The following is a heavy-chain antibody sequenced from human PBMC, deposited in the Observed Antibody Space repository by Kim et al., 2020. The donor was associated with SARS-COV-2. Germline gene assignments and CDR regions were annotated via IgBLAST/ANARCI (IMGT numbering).Heavy chain of an antibody. D-gene: IGHD4-17*01. V-gene: IGHV3-30*01. CDR3: ARDRPTTVRTNWFDP. J-gene: IGHJ5*02. Sequence: DAVKGRFTISRDNSKNTLYLKMNCRRAEDTAVYYCARDRPTTVRTNWFDPWGQGTLVTVSS.